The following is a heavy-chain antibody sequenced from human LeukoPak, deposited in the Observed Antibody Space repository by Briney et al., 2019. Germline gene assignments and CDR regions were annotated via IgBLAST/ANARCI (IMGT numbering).Heavy chain of an antibody. CDR2: IIPIFGTA. J-gene: IGHJ4*02. D-gene: IGHD4-17*01. Sequence: ASVKVSCKASGGTFSSYAISWVRQAPGQGLEWMGRIIPIFGTANYAQKFQGRVTTTTDESTSTAYMELSSLRSEDTAVYYCARFSTVTTRGGVFDYWGQGTLVTVSS. V-gene: IGHV1-69*05. CDR1: GGTFSSYA. CDR3: ARFSTVTTRGGVFDY.